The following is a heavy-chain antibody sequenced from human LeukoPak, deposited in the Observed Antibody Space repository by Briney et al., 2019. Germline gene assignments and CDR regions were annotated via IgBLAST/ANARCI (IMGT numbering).Heavy chain of an antibody. CDR1: GFALSSHW. CDR2: VNRDGSET. V-gene: IGHV3-7*03. CDR3: ARNNGMDV. Sequence: GGSLRLSCAASGFALSSHWMTWVRQVPGRGPEWVANVNRDGSETYYLDSVKGRFTISKDNAKNSLYLQMNSLRAEDTALYHCARNNGMDVWGQGTTVINSS. J-gene: IGHJ6*02.